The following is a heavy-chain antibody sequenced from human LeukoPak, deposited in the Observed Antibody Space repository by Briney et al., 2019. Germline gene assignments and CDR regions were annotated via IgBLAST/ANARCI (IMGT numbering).Heavy chain of an antibody. CDR3: AKDRGLLWFGELDY. J-gene: IGHJ4*02. CDR1: GFTFSSYG. V-gene: IGHV3-30*18. CDR2: KSYDGSNK. Sequence: GRSLRLSCAASGFTFSSYGMHWVRQAPGKGLEWVAVKSYDGSNKYYADSVKGRFTISRDNSKNTLYLQMNSLRAEDTAVYYCAKDRGLLWFGELDYWGQGTLVTVSS. D-gene: IGHD3-10*01.